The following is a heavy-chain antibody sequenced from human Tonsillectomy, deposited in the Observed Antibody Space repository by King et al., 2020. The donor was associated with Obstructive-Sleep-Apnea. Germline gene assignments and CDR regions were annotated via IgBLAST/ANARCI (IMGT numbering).Heavy chain of an antibody. D-gene: IGHD3-22*01. CDR1: GYSFTSYW. CDR2: IYPGDSDT. CDR3: ARHAACYYDDSSCPYCLTDYYYYGMDV. V-gene: IGHV5-51*01. Sequence: QLVQSGAEVKKPGESLKISCKGYGYSFTSYWIGWVRQMPGKGLEWMGIIYPGDSDTRYSPSFQGQVTISADKSISTAYLQWSSLKASDTAMYYCARHAACYYDDSSCPYCLTDYYYYGMDVWGQGTTVTVSS. J-gene: IGHJ6*02.